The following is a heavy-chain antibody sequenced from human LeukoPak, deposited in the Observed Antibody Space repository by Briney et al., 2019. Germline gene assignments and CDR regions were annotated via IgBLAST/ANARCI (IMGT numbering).Heavy chain of an antibody. Sequence: GRSLRRSCAAAGFTFSSYGMHGVRQAPRKGLEGEAVIWYDGSNKYYADSVKGRFTISRDNSKNTLYLQMNSLRAEDTAVYYCARERDYDSSGYYVFGYWGQGTLVTVSS. J-gene: IGHJ4*02. CDR1: GFTFSSYG. V-gene: IGHV3-33*01. D-gene: IGHD3-22*01. CDR3: ARERDYDSSGYYVFGY. CDR2: IWYDGSNK.